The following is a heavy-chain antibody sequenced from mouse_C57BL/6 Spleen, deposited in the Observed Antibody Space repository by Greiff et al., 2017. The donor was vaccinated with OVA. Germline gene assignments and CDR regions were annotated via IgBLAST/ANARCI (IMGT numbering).Heavy chain of an antibody. CDR1: GYTFTSYT. Sequence: QVQLQQSGAELARPGASVKMSCKASGYTFTSYTMHWVKQRPGQGLEWIGYINPSSGYTKYNQKFKDKATLTADKSSSTAYMQLSSLTSEDSAVYYCARSGTSWYFDGWGTGTTVTVSS. V-gene: IGHV1-4*01. CDR2: INPSSGYT. J-gene: IGHJ1*03. CDR3: ARSGTSWYFDG. D-gene: IGHD4-1*01.